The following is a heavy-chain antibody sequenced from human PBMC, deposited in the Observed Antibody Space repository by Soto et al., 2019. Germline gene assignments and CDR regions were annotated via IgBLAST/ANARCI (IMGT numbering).Heavy chain of an antibody. D-gene: IGHD3-10*01. V-gene: IGHV3-23*01. CDR1: GFIFSSYA. CDR3: VKVRGGFYTYYFDY. J-gene: IGHJ4*02. CDR2: ISGSGVST. Sequence: GESLKISCAASGFIFSSYAMNWVRQTPGKGLEWVSGISGSGVSTYYADSVKGRFSISRDNSKNTLYLQMNSLRAEDTAIYYCVKVRGGFYTYYFDYWGQGTLVTV.